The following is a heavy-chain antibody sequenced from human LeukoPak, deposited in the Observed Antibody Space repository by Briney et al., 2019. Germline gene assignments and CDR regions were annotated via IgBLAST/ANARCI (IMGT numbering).Heavy chain of an antibody. V-gene: IGHV3-21*01. D-gene: IGHD2-15*01. CDR2: ISSSSSYI. Sequence: GGSLRLSCAASGFTFSSYSMNWVRQAPGKGLEWVSSISSSSSYIYYADSVKGRFTISRDNAKNSLYLQMNSLRAEDTAVYYCARSGGSCCHWDYWGKGTTVTVSS. CDR3: ARSGGSCCHWDY. J-gene: IGHJ6*04. CDR1: GFTFSSYS.